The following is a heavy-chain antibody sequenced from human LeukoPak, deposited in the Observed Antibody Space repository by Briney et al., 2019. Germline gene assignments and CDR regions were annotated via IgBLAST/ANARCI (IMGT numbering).Heavy chain of an antibody. CDR3: AKGKGKLGAFQSDFDY. D-gene: IGHD1-26*01. CDR2: IRYDGSNK. V-gene: IGHV3-30*02. Sequence: GGSLRLSCAASGFTFSSYGMHWVRQAPGKGLEWVAFIRYDGSNKYNVESVKGRFSISRDNSKNTLYLEMNSLRAEDTAIYYCAKGKGKLGAFQSDFDYWGQGTLVTVSS. J-gene: IGHJ4*02. CDR1: GFTFSSYG.